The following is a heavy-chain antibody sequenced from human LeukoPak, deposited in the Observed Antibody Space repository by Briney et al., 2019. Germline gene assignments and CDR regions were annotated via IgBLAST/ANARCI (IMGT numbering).Heavy chain of an antibody. D-gene: IGHD3-22*01. CDR1: GYTFTSYY. J-gene: IGHJ4*02. Sequence: GASVKVSCKASGYTFTSYYMHWVRQAPGQGLEWMGIINPSGGSTSYAQKFQGRVTMTRDTSTSTVYMELSSLRSEDTAVYYCARYFAGYYDSSGYSSRNYFDYWGQGTLVTVSS. V-gene: IGHV1-46*01. CDR3: ARYFAGYYDSSGYSSRNYFDY. CDR2: INPSGGST.